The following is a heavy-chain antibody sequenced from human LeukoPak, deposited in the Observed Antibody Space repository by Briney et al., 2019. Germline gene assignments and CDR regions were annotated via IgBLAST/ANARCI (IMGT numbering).Heavy chain of an antibody. V-gene: IGHV3-21*01. CDR3: ARDQSYYDSSGYYYHDPFDI. Sequence: GGSLSLSCAASGFTFSSYSMNWVRQAPGKGLEWVSSIISSSSYIYYADSVKGRFTISRDNAKNSLYLQMNSLRAEDTAVYYCARDQSYYDSSGYYYHDPFDIWGQGTMVTVPS. CDR1: GFTFSSYS. D-gene: IGHD3-22*01. CDR2: IISSSSYI. J-gene: IGHJ3*02.